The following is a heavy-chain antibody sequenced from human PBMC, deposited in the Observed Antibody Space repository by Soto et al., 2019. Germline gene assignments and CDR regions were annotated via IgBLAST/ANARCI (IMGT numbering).Heavy chain of an antibody. D-gene: IGHD4-17*01. CDR3: AKVRYGDYGEGDAFDI. J-gene: IGHJ3*02. CDR2: ISWNSGSI. Sequence: GGSLRLSCAASGFTFDDYAMHWVRQAPGKGLEWVSGISWNSGSIGYADSVKGRFTISRDNAKNSLYPQMNSLRAEDTALYYCAKVRYGDYGEGDAFDIWGQGTMVTVSS. CDR1: GFTFDDYA. V-gene: IGHV3-9*01.